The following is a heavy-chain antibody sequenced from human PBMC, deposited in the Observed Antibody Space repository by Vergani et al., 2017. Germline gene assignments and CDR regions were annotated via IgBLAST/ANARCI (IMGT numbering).Heavy chain of an antibody. Sequence: EVQLVESGGGLVQPGGSLRLTCAASEFTFSNYTMNWVRQAPGKGLEWVSGISGSGVTAYYTDSVKGRFTISRDNSKNMLFLQMNNLRTEDTAIYYCAKQYCVSGNYLFDYWGQGTLVTVSS. CDR2: ISGSGVTA. J-gene: IGHJ4*02. CDR3: AKQYCVSGNYLFDY. D-gene: IGHD2-21*01. CDR1: EFTFSNYT. V-gene: IGHV3-23*04.